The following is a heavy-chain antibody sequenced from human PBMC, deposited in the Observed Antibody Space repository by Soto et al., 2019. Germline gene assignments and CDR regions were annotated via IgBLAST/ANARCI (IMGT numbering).Heavy chain of an antibody. CDR1: GGTFSSYA. CDR3: ARVQSGSDYFMR. V-gene: IGHV1-69*06. J-gene: IGHJ1*01. Sequence: SVKVSCKASGGTFSSYAISWVRQAPGQGLEWMGGIIPIFGTANYAQKSQGRVTITADKSTSTAYMELSSLRSEDTAVYYCARVQSGSDYFMRWGQGTLVTVSS. D-gene: IGHD2-15*01. CDR2: IIPIFGTA.